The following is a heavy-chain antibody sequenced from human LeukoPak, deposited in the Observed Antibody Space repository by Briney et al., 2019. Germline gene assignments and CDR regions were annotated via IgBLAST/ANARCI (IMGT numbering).Heavy chain of an antibody. CDR3: ARGSYYDSSGYSVV. D-gene: IGHD3-22*01. V-gene: IGHV4-34*01. CDR1: GGSFSGYY. J-gene: IGHJ4*02. CDR2: IIHSGST. Sequence: PPETVSLTCAVYGGSFSGYYWSWIRQPPGKAMEWIGEIIHSGSTNYNPSLKRRVTISLDTSKTQFSLKLSSVTAADRAVYYCARGSYYDSSGYSVVWGQGTPVTVSS.